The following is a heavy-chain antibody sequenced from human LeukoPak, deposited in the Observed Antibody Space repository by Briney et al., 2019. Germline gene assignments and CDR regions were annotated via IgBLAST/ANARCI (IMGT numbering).Heavy chain of an antibody. Sequence: PGGSLRLSCAASGFTFSSYGMHWVRQAPGKGLEWVAVISYDGSNKYYADSVKGRFTISRDNSKNTLYLQMNSLRAEDTAVYYCAKDELESITMVRGVIGYFDYWGQGTLVTVSS. J-gene: IGHJ4*02. D-gene: IGHD3-10*01. CDR2: ISYDGSNK. CDR3: AKDELESITMVRGVIGYFDY. V-gene: IGHV3-30*18. CDR1: GFTFSSYG.